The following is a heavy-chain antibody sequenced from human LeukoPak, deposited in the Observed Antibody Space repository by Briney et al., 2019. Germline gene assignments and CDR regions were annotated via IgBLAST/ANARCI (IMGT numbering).Heavy chain of an antibody. D-gene: IGHD2-15*01. CDR1: GGSISSSSYY. J-gene: IGHJ4*02. V-gene: IGHV4-39*01. CDR3: ARYMVVAATFDY. CDR2: IYYSGST. Sequence: SETLSLTCTVSGGSISSSSYYWGWIRQPPGKGLEWIGSIYYSGSTYYNPSLKSRVTISGDTSKNQFSLKLSSVTAADTAVYYCARYMVVAATFDYWGQGTLVTVSS.